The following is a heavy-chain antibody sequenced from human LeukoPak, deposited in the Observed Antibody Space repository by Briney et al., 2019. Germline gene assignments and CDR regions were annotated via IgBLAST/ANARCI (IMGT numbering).Heavy chain of an antibody. V-gene: IGHV1-18*01. D-gene: IGHD5-12*01. Sequence: ASVKVSCKAPGYTFTSYGISWVRQAPGQGLEWMGWISAYNGNTNYAQKLQGRVTMTTDTSTSTAYMELRSLRSDDTAVYYCAGGYSGYDSDWFDPWGQGTLVTVSS. CDR1: GYTFTSYG. CDR3: AGGYSGYDSDWFDP. CDR2: ISAYNGNT. J-gene: IGHJ5*02.